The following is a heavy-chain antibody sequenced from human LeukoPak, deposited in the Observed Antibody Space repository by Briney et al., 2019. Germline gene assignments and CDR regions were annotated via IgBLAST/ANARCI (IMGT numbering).Heavy chain of an antibody. CDR3: ARALPSMIVRDGYFDY. CDR1: GGSISSGDYY. CDR2: IYYSGST. Sequence: SETLSLTCTVSGGSISSGDYYWSWIRQPPGKGLEWIGYIYYSGSTYYNPSLKIRVTISVDTSKNQFSLKLSSVTAADTAVYYCARALPSMIVRDGYFDYWGQGTLVTVSS. D-gene: IGHD3-22*01. V-gene: IGHV4-30-4*08. J-gene: IGHJ4*02.